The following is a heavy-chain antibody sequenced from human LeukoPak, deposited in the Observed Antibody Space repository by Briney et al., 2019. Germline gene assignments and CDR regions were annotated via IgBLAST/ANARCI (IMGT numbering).Heavy chain of an antibody. V-gene: IGHV3-23*01. J-gene: IGHJ4*02. CDR2: IIASSGST. CDR1: GFRFTNYA. CDR3: AKGGYDYVEIGYFDF. D-gene: IGHD5-12*01. Sequence: GGSLRLSCAASGFRFTNYAMNWVRQAPGKGLEWVSVIIASSGSTFYADSVKGRFIISRDNSKNTLYLQMNSLRDEDTAVYYCAKGGYDYVEIGYFDFWGQGTLVTVSS.